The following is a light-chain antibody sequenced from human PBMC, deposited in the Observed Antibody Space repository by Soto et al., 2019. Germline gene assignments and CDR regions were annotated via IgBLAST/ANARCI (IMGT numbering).Light chain of an antibody. CDR1: QSVGRDY. J-gene: IGKJ4*01. CDR2: GAS. Sequence: EIVLTQSPGTLSLSPGDRATLSCRASQSVGRDYLAWFQHKGGQAPRLLVHGASNRATGIPDRFSGSGSGTDFTLIISRLEPEDFAVYYCHQYATDPLTFVGGTKVEI. CDR3: HQYATDPLT. V-gene: IGKV3-20*01.